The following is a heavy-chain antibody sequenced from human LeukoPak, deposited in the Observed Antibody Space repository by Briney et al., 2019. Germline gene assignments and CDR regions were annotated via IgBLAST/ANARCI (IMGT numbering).Heavy chain of an antibody. Sequence: PSETLSLTCAVYGGSFSGYYWSWIRRPPGKGLEWIGEINHSGSTNYNPSLKSRVTISVDTSKNQFSLKLSSVTAADTAVYYCARGQEVSLDYWGQGTLVTVSS. CDR3: ARGQEVSLDY. J-gene: IGHJ4*02. V-gene: IGHV4-34*01. CDR2: INHSGST. CDR1: GGSFSGYY.